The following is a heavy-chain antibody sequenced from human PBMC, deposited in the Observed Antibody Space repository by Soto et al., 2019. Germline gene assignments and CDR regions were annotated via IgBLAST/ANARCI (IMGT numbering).Heavy chain of an antibody. V-gene: IGHV3-66*01. Sequence: VQLVESGGGLVQPGGSLRLSCAASGFTVSSNYMSWVRQAPGKGLEWVSVIYSGGSTYYADSVKGRFTISRDNSKNTLYLQMNSLRAEDTAVYYCASIPYSSGWYRGNWYFDLWGRGTLVTVSS. CDR3: ASIPYSSGWYRGNWYFDL. CDR1: GFTVSSNY. J-gene: IGHJ2*01. CDR2: IYSGGST. D-gene: IGHD6-19*01.